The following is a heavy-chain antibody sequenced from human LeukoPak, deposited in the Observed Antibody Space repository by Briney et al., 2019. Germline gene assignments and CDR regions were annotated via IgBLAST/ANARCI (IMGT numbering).Heavy chain of an antibody. CDR3: ARATMDRGADY. D-gene: IGHD3-10*01. CDR2: INSDGSST. V-gene: IGHV3-74*01. Sequence: AGSLRLSCAASGFTFSSYWMHWFRLGPGKGLLWVSRINSDGSSTSYADSVKGRFTISRDSAKNTLYLQMNSLRAEDTAVYYCARATMDRGADYWGQGTLVTVSS. J-gene: IGHJ4*02. CDR1: GFTFSSYW.